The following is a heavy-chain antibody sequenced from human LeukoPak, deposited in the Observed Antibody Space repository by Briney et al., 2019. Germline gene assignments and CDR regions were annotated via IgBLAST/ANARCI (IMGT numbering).Heavy chain of an antibody. CDR2: LYSGGST. J-gene: IGHJ4*02. CDR3: ARHDEGFGPFDY. V-gene: IGHV3-53*01. CDR1: GCTVSTNY. Sequence: GGSLRLSCAVAGCTVSTNYMSWVRQAPGKGLEWVSVLYSGGSTFYADSVKGRFTISRDNSKNTLYLQMNSLRVEDTAVYFCARHDEGFGPFDYWGQGTLVTVSS. D-gene: IGHD3-10*01.